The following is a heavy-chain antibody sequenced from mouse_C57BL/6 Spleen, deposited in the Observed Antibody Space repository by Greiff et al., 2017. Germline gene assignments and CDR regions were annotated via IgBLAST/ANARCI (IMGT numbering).Heavy chain of an antibody. CDR3: ARPRIYDGYFDY. CDR1: GYAFSSSW. CDR2: IYPGDGDT. J-gene: IGHJ2*01. Sequence: QVQLQQSGPELVKPGASVKISCKASGYAFSSSWMNWVKQRPGKGLEWIGRIYPGDGDTNYNGKFKGKATLTADKSSSTAYMQLSSLTSEDSAVYFCARPRIYDGYFDYWGQGTTLTVSS. D-gene: IGHD2-3*01. V-gene: IGHV1-82*01.